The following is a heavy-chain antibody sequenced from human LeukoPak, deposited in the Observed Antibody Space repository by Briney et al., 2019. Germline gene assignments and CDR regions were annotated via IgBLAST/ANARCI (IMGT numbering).Heavy chain of an antibody. D-gene: IGHD1-7*01. Sequence: ASVQVSCKASGGTFSSYAISWVRQAPGQGLKWMGWISTYNGNTNYAQRFQGRVTITTDTSTSTAYMELRSLRSDDTAAYYCTRGAWNYAGGDYWGQGTLVTVSS. CDR2: ISTYNGNT. V-gene: IGHV1-18*01. J-gene: IGHJ4*02. CDR3: TRGAWNYAGGDY. CDR1: GGTFSSYA.